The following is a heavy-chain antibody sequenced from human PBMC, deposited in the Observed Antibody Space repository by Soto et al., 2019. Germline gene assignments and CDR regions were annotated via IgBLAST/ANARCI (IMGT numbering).Heavy chain of an antibody. CDR1: GFTFSSYA. CDR2: ISGSGGTT. Sequence: PGGSLRLSCAASGFTFSSYAMSWVRQAPGKGLEWASSISGSGGTTECADSVKGRFTISRDNSKNTLYLQMNSLRAEDTAVYYCAKDRASKVLRYFDWLPPDAFDIWGQGTMVTVSS. V-gene: IGHV3-23*01. CDR3: AKDRASKVLRYFDWLPPDAFDI. D-gene: IGHD3-9*01. J-gene: IGHJ3*02.